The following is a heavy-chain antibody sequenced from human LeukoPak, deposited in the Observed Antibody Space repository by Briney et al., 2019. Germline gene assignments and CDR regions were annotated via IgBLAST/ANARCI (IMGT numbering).Heavy chain of an antibody. CDR2: IHHDGIT. CDR1: GYSISSGYF. D-gene: IGHD1-14*01. Sequence: NPSETLSLTCSISGYSISSGYFWGWIRQPPGKGLEWIGNIHHDGITYYNPSLKSRVTISLDTSKNQFSLKLSSVTAADTAVYYCASVANRYYMDVWGKGTTVTVSS. J-gene: IGHJ6*03. V-gene: IGHV4-38-2*02. CDR3: ASVANRYYMDV.